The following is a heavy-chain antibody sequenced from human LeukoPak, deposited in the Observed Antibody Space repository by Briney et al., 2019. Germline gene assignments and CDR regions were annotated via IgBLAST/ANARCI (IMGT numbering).Heavy chain of an antibody. CDR2: IIPIFGTA. J-gene: IGHJ4*02. D-gene: IGHD3-10*01. Sequence: ASVKVSCKASGDTFSSYAISWVRQAPGQGLEWMGGIIPIFGTANYAQKFQGRVTITADESTNTAYMEVSSLRSEDTAVYYCARDAGLYGSGSYLGYWGQGTLVTVSS. CDR1: GDTFSSYA. V-gene: IGHV1-69*13. CDR3: ARDAGLYGSGSYLGY.